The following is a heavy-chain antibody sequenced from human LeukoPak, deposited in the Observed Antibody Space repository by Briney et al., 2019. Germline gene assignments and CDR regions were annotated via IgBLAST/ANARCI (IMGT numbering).Heavy chain of an antibody. J-gene: IGHJ4*02. V-gene: IGHV4-39*02. CDR3: ARDSRSRRNFDY. CDR1: GGSISSGSYY. D-gene: IGHD6-13*01. Sequence: PSETLSLTCTVSGGSISSGSYYWGWIRQPPGKGLEWIGSIDYSGTTYYNPSLKSRVTISVDTSKNQFSLKLSSVTAADTALYYCARDSRSRRNFDYWGQGTLVTVSS. CDR2: IDYSGTT.